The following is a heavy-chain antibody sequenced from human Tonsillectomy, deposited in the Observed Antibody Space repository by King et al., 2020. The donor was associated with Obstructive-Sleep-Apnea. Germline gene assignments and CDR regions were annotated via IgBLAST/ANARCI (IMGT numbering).Heavy chain of an antibody. CDR3: AKEAVAGTYIDY. V-gene: IGHV3-43*01. D-gene: IGHD6-19*01. CDR1: GFTFDDYT. J-gene: IGHJ4*02. Sequence: EVQLVESGGVVVQPGGSLRLSCAASGFTFDDYTMHWVRQAPGKGLEWVSLISWDGGSTYYADSVKGRFTISRDNSKNPLYLQMNSLRTEDTALYYCAKEAVAGTYIDYWGQGTLVTVSS. CDR2: ISWDGGST.